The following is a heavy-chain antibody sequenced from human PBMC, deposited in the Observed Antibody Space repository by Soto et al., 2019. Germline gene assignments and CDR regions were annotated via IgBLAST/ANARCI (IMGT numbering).Heavy chain of an antibody. CDR3: GLSSRGYSSGWYDY. D-gene: IGHD6-19*01. J-gene: IGHJ4*02. CDR1: GYTFTSYA. V-gene: IGHV1-3*01. Sequence: ASGKVSCKASGYTFTSYAMHWVRQAPGQRLEWMGWINAGNGNTKYSQKFQGRVTITRDTSASTAYMELSSLRSEDTAVYYCGLSSRGYSSGWYDYWGQGTLVTVSS. CDR2: INAGNGNT.